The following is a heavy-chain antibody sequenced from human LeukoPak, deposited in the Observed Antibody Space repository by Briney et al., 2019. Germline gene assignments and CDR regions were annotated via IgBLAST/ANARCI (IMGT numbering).Heavy chain of an antibody. J-gene: IGHJ4*02. D-gene: IGHD3-22*01. CDR3: ARARYYYDSSGPKDYFDY. CDR2: IYYSGST. V-gene: IGHV4-39*07. Sequence: SETLSLTCTVSGGSISSSSYYWGWIRQPPGKGLEWIGSIYYSGSTYYNPSLMSRVTISVDTSKNQFSLKLSSVTAADTAVYYCARARYYYDSSGPKDYFDYWGQGTLVTVSS. CDR1: GGSISSSSYY.